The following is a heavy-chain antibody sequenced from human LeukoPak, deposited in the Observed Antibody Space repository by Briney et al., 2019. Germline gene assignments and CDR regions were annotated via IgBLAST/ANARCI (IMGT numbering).Heavy chain of an antibody. J-gene: IGHJ4*02. CDR3: ARGEYYYDSSGYHLLDY. CDR2: IYHSGST. D-gene: IGHD3-22*01. V-gene: IGHV4-38-2*02. CDR1: GYSIRSGYY. Sequence: PSETLSLTCTVSGYSIRSGYYWGWIRQPPGKGLEWIGSIYHSGSTYYNPSLKSRVTISVDTSKNQFSLKLSSVTAADTAVYYCARGEYYYDSSGYHLLDYWGQGTLVTVSS.